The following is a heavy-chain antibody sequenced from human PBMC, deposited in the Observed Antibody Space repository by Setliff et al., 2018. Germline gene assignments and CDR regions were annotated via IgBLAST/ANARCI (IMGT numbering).Heavy chain of an antibody. CDR1: EYSFTTYW. Sequence: LKISCKASEYSFTTYWIGWVRQMPGKGLEWMGIIYPGDSDTRYSPSFQGHVTISADKSIKTAYLQWSSLKASDTAMYYCARRNTAMVYGFDIWGQGTMVTVSS. CDR2: IYPGDSDT. V-gene: IGHV5-51*01. CDR3: ARRNTAMVYGFDI. J-gene: IGHJ3*02. D-gene: IGHD5-18*01.